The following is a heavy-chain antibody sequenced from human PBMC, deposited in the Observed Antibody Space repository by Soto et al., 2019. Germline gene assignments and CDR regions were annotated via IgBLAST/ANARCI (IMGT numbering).Heavy chain of an antibody. J-gene: IGHJ4*02. CDR2: IYYSGST. CDR1: GDSISSSY. Sequence: SETLSLTCTVSGDSISSSYWSWIRQSPGKGLEWIGYIYYSGSTNYNASLKSRVTISVDTSKNQFSLKLNSVTAADTAMYYCARRDSRSWFLDHWGQGTLVTVSS. D-gene: IGHD6-13*01. V-gene: IGHV4-59*08. CDR3: ARRDSRSWFLDH.